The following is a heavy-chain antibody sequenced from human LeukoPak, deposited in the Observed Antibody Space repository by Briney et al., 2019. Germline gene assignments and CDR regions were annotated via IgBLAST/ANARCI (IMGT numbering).Heavy chain of an antibody. CDR1: GFTFSSYW. D-gene: IGHD1-26*01. CDR3: ARDLAGRSNY. J-gene: IGHJ4*02. V-gene: IGHV3-74*01. CDR2: IKNDDGSYT. Sequence: GGSLRLSCAASGFTFSSYWMHWVRQAPGKGLVWVSHIKNDDGSYTSYADSVKGRFTISRDNAKNTLYLQMNSLRAEDTAVYYCARDLAGRSNYWGQGTLVTVSS.